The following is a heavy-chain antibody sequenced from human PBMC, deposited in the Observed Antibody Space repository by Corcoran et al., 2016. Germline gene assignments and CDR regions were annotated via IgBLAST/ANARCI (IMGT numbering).Heavy chain of an antibody. CDR3: AKHDARGRGSGSYGYNWFDT. Sequence: EVQLVQSGSEMKEPGDSLKISCKGSGYSFTTYWIAWVRQMPGRGLEWMGIIYPYDSDTRYSPSFQGQVTISADQSISTAYLQWSSLKASDTAMYYWAKHDARGRGSGSYGYNWFDTWGQGTLVTVSS. CDR2: IYPYDSDT. CDR1: GYSFTTYW. J-gene: IGHJ5*02. D-gene: IGHD3-10*01. V-gene: IGHV5-51*01.